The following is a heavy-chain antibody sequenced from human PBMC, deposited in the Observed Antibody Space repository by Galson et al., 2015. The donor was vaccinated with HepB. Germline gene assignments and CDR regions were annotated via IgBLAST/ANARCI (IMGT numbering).Heavy chain of an antibody. Sequence: SLRLSCAASGFGFGSYGMHWVRQAPGKGLEWVAIIWYDGSKKYYPDSVRGRFTISRGNSRNTVYLQMDSLSAEDTAVYYCARDPGDYYFDYWGQGTLVTVSS. CDR2: IWYDGSKK. V-gene: IGHV3-33*01. CDR3: ARDPGDYYFDY. J-gene: IGHJ4*02. D-gene: IGHD1-26*01. CDR1: GFGFGSYG.